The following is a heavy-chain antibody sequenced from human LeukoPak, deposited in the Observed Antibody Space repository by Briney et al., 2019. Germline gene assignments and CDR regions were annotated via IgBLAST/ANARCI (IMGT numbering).Heavy chain of an antibody. CDR1: GGSISSYY. V-gene: IGHV4-59*01. CDR2: IYYSGST. Sequence: PSETLSLTCTVSGGSISSYYWSWIRQPPGKGLEWIGYIYYSGSTNYNPSLKSRVTISVDTSKNQFSLKLSSVTAADTAVYYCARTLGYCSSTSCSGYENWFDPWGQGTLVTVSS. D-gene: IGHD2-2*01. CDR3: ARTLGYCSSTSCSGYENWFDP. J-gene: IGHJ5*02.